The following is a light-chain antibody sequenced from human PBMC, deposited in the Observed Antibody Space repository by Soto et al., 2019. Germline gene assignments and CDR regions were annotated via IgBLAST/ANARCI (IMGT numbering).Light chain of an antibody. CDR1: QSISSY. CDR3: QQSYSTPRT. Sequence: DIQMLQSPSSLSASVGDRVTITCRPSQSISSYLNWYQQKPGEAPKLLIYAASSLQSGVPSRFSGSGSGTDFTLTISSLQPEDFATYYCQQSYSTPRTFGQGTKVDIK. V-gene: IGKV1-39*01. J-gene: IGKJ1*01. CDR2: AAS.